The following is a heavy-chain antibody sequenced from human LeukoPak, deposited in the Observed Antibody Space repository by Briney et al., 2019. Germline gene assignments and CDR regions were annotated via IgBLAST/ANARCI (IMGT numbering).Heavy chain of an antibody. CDR3: ARTYYYDGSGYSLHFDY. V-gene: IGHV3-7*05. Sequence: GGSLRLSCAASGFTLSSHWMNWVRQAPEKGLEWVANIKQDGGEKEYVDSVKGRFTISRDNAKNSLYLQMNSLRAEDTAVYYCARTYYYDGSGYSLHFDYWGQGTLVT. J-gene: IGHJ4*02. D-gene: IGHD3-22*01. CDR2: IKQDGGEK. CDR1: GFTLSSHW.